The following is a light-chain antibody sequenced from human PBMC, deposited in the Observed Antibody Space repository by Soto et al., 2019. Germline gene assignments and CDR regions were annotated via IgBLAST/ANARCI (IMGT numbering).Light chain of an antibody. CDR2: GNN. CDR3: QSYDSSLSGWV. J-gene: IGLJ3*02. Sequence: QSVLTQPPSLPGAPELRVTISCTGSSSNIGAADDVHGYQQLQGTAPKLLLYGNNNRPSWVPDRLSGSKSGTSASLAITGLQAEDEAEYYCQSYDSSLSGWVFGGGTQLTVL. CDR1: SSNIGAADD. V-gene: IGLV1-40*01.